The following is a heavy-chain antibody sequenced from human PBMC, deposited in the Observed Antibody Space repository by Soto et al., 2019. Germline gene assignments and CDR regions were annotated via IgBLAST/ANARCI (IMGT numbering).Heavy chain of an antibody. J-gene: IGHJ4*02. CDR1: GFIFSNYA. CDR2: ISANSGSK. Sequence: GGTLRLSCAVSGFIFSNYAMSWVRQAPGKGLEWVSVISANSGSKYYADSVKGGVTISRDNPINMLYLQMDNLRAEDTALYFCAKGSRGYTNYYFDYWGQGTRVTVYS. CDR3: AKGSRGYTNYYFDY. D-gene: IGHD5-18*01. V-gene: IGHV3-23*01.